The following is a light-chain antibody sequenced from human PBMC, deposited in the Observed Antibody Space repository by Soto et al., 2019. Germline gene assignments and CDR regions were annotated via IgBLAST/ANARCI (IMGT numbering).Light chain of an antibody. V-gene: IGKV3-20*01. J-gene: IGKJ5*01. CDR1: QSVSSSY. CDR3: QQYGSSPLMT. Sequence: EIVLTQSLVTLSLSPGERATLSCRASQSVSSSYLAWYQQKPGQAPRLLIYGASSRATGIPDRFSGSGSGTDFTLTISRLEPEDFAVYYCQQYGSSPLMTFGQGTRLEIK. CDR2: GAS.